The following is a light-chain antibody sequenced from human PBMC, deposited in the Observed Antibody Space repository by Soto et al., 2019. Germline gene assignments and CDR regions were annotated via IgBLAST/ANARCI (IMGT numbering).Light chain of an antibody. CDR3: QQYDHLPLT. CDR1: QSVSSN. J-gene: IGKJ5*01. Sequence: EKVMTQSPATLSVSPGERATLSCRASQSVSSNLAWYQQKPGQAPRLLIYGASSRATGIPVRFSGSGSGTEFTLTISSLQSEDVAVYYCQQYDHLPLTFGGGTRLEIK. V-gene: IGKV3-15*01. CDR2: GAS.